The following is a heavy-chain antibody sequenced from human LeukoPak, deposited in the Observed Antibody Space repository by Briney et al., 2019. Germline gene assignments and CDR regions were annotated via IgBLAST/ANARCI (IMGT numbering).Heavy chain of an antibody. CDR2: IFYSGST. V-gene: IGHV4-39*07. CDR1: SGSISTSNYY. J-gene: IGHJ6*03. Sequence: PSETLSLTCTVSSGSISTSNYYWGWVRQPPGKALEWIGNIFYSGSTYYSPSLKSRVTISLDTSRNQFSLKLSSVTAADTAVYYCAREVVYCTNGVCYSDYYYYTDVWGKGTTVTVSS. D-gene: IGHD2-8*01. CDR3: AREVVYCTNGVCYSDYYYYTDV.